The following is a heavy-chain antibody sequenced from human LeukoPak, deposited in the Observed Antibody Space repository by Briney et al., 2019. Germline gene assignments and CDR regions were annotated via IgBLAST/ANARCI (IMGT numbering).Heavy chain of an antibody. D-gene: IGHD1-26*01. J-gene: IGHJ6*02. CDR2: INHSGST. CDR3: ARGPEVGATKDYYYYGMDV. CDR1: GGPFSGYY. V-gene: IGHV4-34*01. Sequence: SETLSLTCAVYGGPFSGYYWSWIRQPPGKGLEWIGEINHSGSTNYNPSLKSRVTISVDTSKNQFSLKLSSVTAADTAVYYCARGPEVGATKDYYYYGMDVWGQGTTVTVSS.